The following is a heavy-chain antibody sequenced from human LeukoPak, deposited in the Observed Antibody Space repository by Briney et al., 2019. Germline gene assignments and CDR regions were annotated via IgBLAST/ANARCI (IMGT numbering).Heavy chain of an antibody. CDR2: VSGYNGNT. V-gene: IGHV1-18*01. Sequence: ASVKVSCKASGYTFTSYGISWVRQAPGQGLEWMGWVSGYNGNTNYAQKLQGRVTMTTDTSTSTAYMELRSLRSDDAAVYYCARDRAGGGHEGTTVPFDIWGQGTMVTVSS. D-gene: IGHD1-14*01. J-gene: IGHJ3*02. CDR1: GYTFTSYG. CDR3: ARDRAGGGHEGTTVPFDI.